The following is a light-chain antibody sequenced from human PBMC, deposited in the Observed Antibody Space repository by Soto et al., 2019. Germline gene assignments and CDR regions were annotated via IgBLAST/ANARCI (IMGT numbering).Light chain of an antibody. CDR2: VVS. CDR3: SSYSSSNIWV. J-gene: IGLJ3*02. CDR1: SSDVGAYNY. Sequence: QSALTQPASVSGSPGQSITISCTGTSSDVGAYNYVSWYQQYPGKAPKLMISVVSNRPSGVSNRFSGSKSGNTASLTISGLQAEDEADYYSSSYSSSNIWVFGGGTKLTVL. V-gene: IGLV2-14*01.